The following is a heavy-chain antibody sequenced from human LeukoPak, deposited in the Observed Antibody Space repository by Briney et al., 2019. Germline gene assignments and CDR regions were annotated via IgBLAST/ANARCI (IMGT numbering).Heavy chain of an antibody. Sequence: ESSETLSLTCTVSGGSVSSYYWSWIRRPPGRGLEWIAYLSHSGSSDSNPSLTSRVTTLVDTSTNQFSLKLTSVTAADTAVYYCARARYTNAWYAFDIWGHGTMVTVSS. CDR1: GGSVSSYY. D-gene: IGHD2-2*02. CDR3: ARARYTNAWYAFDI. J-gene: IGHJ3*02. V-gene: IGHV4-59*02. CDR2: LSHSGSS.